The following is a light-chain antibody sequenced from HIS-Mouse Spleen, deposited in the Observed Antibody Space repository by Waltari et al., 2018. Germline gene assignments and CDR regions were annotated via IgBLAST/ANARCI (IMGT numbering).Light chain of an antibody. J-gene: IGLJ3*02. CDR2: EDS. CDR3: QSADSSGTGWV. CDR1: ALPKQY. Sequence: SYELTQPPSVSVSPGQTARITCSGDALPKQYAYWYQQKPGQAPVLVIYEDSERPSGIPGRFSGSSSGTTVTLTISGVQAEDEADYYCQSADSSGTGWVFGGGTKLTVL. V-gene: IGLV3-25*03.